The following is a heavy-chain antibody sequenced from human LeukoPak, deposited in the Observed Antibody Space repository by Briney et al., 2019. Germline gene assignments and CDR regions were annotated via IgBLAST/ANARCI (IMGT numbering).Heavy chain of an antibody. V-gene: IGHV3-30*02. J-gene: IGHJ5*02. CDR1: GFNFSNYD. CDR3: AKGDTS. CDR2: IRYDGSDK. Sequence: PGGSLRLSCAASGFNFSNYDMHWVRQAPGKGLEWVAFIRYDGSDKYYADSVKGRFTISRDNSKNTLYLRMNSLRTEDTAVYYCAKGDTSWGQGTLVTVSS. D-gene: IGHD2-21*02.